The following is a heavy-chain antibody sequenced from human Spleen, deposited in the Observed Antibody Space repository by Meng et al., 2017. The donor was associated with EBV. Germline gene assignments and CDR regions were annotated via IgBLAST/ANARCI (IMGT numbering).Heavy chain of an antibody. CDR3: ARRKLAAAVRFDS. Sequence: VLYHPRGAGLLKPSETLSLPCAVWGEAISGYYGSWIRQPPGKGLEWIGEVNHSGITNYNASLESRVTVSVDTTRNQFSLRLRSVTAADTAVYFCARRKLAAAVRFDSWGQGILVTVSS. D-gene: IGHD6-13*01. CDR1: GEAISGYY. CDR2: VNHSGIT. J-gene: IGHJ4*02. V-gene: IGHV4-34*01.